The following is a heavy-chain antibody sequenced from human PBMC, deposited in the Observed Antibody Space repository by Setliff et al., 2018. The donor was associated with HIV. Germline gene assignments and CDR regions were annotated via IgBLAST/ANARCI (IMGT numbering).Heavy chain of an antibody. J-gene: IGHJ4*02. CDR2: IIPIFGTA. Sequence: GASVKVSCKASGGTFSSYAISWVRQAPGQGLEWMGGIIPIFGTANYAQKFQGRVTITADESTSTAYMELSRLRSDDTAVYYCARIGSGSYPYDYWGQGTLVTVSS. V-gene: IGHV1-69*13. CDR3: ARIGSGSYPYDY. CDR1: GGTFSSYA. D-gene: IGHD3-10*01.